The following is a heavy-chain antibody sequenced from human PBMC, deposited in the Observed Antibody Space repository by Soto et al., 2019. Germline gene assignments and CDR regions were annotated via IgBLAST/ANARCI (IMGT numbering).Heavy chain of an antibody. Sequence: GGSLRLSCAASGFTVSSNYMSWVRQAPGKGLEWVSVIYSGGSTYYADSVKGRFTISRDNSKNTLYLQMNSLRAEDTAVYYCAREREGGGGFWSGKGGAFDTWGQGTMVTVSS. D-gene: IGHD3-3*01. J-gene: IGHJ3*02. CDR3: AREREGGGGFWSGKGGAFDT. CDR2: IYSGGST. V-gene: IGHV3-53*01. CDR1: GFTVSSNY.